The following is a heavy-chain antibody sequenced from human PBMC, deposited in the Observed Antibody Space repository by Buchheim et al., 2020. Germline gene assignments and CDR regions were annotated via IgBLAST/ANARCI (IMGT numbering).Heavy chain of an antibody. CDR2: ISGSGGGT. D-gene: IGHD3-10*01. CDR1: GFTFSNAW. J-gene: IGHJ4*02. V-gene: IGHV3-23*04. Sequence: EVQLVESGGGLVQPGGSLRLSCAASGFTFSNAWMSWVRQAPGKGLEWVSGISGSGGGTYYADSVKGRFTISRDNSKNTLYLQMNTLRAEDTAVYYCAKSVAAYYYGSGSLLDYFDYWGQGNL. CDR3: AKSVAAYYYGSGSLLDYFDY.